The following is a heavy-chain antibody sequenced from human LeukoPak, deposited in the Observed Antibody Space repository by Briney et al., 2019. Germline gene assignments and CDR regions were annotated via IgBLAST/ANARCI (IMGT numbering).Heavy chain of an antibody. CDR3: AKYYYGSGSPFDY. CDR2: ISGSGGST. J-gene: IGHJ4*02. CDR1: GFTFSSYA. V-gene: IGHV3-23*01. Sequence: GGSLRLSCAASGFTFSSYAMSWVRQAPGKGLEWVSAISGSGGSTYYADSVRGRFTISRDNSKNTLYLQMNSLRAEDTAVYYCAKYYYGSGSPFDYWGQGTLVTVSS. D-gene: IGHD3-10*01.